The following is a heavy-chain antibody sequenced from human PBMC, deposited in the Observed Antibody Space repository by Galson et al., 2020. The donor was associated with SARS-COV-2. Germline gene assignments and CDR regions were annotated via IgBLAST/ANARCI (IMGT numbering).Heavy chain of an antibody. CDR3: ARLVPAAILREGAWFDP. J-gene: IGHJ5*02. CDR1: GGSISSGGYS. D-gene: IGHD2-2*02. CDR2: IYHSGST. Sequence: SETLSLTCAVSGGSISSGGYSWSWIRQPPGKGLEWIGYIYHSGSTYYNPSLKSRVTISVDRSKNQFSLKLSSVTAADTAVYYCARLVPAAILREGAWFDPWGQGTLVTVSS. V-gene: IGHV4-30-2*01.